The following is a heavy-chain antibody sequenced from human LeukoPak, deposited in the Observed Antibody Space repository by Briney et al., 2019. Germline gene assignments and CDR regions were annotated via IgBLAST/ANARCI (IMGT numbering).Heavy chain of an antibody. V-gene: IGHV1-18*01. CDR2: MSAYNGNT. CDR1: GYTFTSYG. J-gene: IGHJ4*02. D-gene: IGHD5-18*01. Sequence: ASVKVSCKASGYTFTSYGISWVRQAPGQGLEWMGWMSAYNGNTNYAQKLQGRVTMTTDTSTSTAYMDLRSLRSDDTAVYYCARDASRGYSYGYPDYWGQGTLVTVSS. CDR3: ARDASRGYSYGYPDY.